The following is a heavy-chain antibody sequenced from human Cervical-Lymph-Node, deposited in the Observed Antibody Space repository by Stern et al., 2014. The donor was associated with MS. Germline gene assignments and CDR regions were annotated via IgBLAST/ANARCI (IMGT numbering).Heavy chain of an antibody. J-gene: IGHJ4*02. CDR2: ISSSGGT. D-gene: IGHD6-6*01. CDR1: GGSTSSYY. CDR3: ARGYTTSSGRPDY. V-gene: IGHV4-59*08. Sequence: VQLVESGPGLVKPSETLSLTCTVSGGSTSSYYWSWIRQPPGKGLEWIGYISSSGGTKYNPSLKSRVTIPLDTSKNQFSLNRSSVTAADTAVYYCARGYTTSSGRPDYWGQGTLVTVSS.